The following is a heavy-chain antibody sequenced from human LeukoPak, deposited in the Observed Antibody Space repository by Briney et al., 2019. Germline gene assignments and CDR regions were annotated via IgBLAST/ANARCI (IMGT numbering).Heavy chain of an antibody. J-gene: IGHJ4*02. V-gene: IGHV3-23*01. CDR3: AKRGVVIRVILVGFHKEAYYFDS. CDR1: GITLSNYG. D-gene: IGHD3-22*01. CDR2: ISGSGGST. Sequence: GGSLRLSRAVSGITLSNYGMSWVRQAPGKGLEWVAGISGSGGSTNYADSVKGRFTISRDSRKNTLYLQMNSLRAEDTAVYFCAKRGVVIRVILVGFHKEAYYFDSWGQGALVTVSS.